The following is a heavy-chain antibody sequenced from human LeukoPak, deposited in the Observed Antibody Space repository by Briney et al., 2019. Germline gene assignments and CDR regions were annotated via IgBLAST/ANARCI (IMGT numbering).Heavy chain of an antibody. CDR3: ARDVGLDY. D-gene: IGHD2-15*01. J-gene: IGHJ4*02. V-gene: IGHV3-21*01. CDR2: ISTSSSYI. Sequence: PGGSLRLSCAASGFTFSSYAMHWVRQAPGKGLEWVSSISTSSSYIDYADSVKGRFTISRDNAKNSLFLQMNSLRAEDTAVYYCARDVGLDYWGQGTLVTVSS. CDR1: GFTFSSYA.